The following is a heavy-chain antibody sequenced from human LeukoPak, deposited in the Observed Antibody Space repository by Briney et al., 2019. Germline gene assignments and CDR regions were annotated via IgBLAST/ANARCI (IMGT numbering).Heavy chain of an antibody. J-gene: IGHJ3*02. CDR1: GGSISSGDYY. V-gene: IGHV4-30-4*08. CDR3: ARGGAARSVAFDI. Sequence: SETLSLTCTVSGGSISSGDYYWSWIRQPPGKGLEWIGYIYYSGSTCYNPSLKSRVTISVDTSKNQFSLKLSSVTAADTAVYYCARGGAARSVAFDIWGQGTMVTVSS. D-gene: IGHD2-15*01. CDR2: IYYSGST.